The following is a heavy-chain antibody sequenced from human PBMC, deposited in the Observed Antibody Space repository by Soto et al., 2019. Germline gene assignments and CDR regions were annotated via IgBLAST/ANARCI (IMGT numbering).Heavy chain of an antibody. J-gene: IGHJ4*02. Sequence: SETLSLTWIVSVGYFSSFCCSWIWQPPGKGLEWIGYICYSDITNYNPSLKSRVTISVDTTKNQFSLKLSSVTAADTAVYYCATGDYSNSWNNGHYDYWGQGALVTVSS. V-gene: IGHV4-59*01. CDR2: ICYSDIT. CDR3: ATGDYSNSWNNGHYDY. CDR1: VGYFSSFC. D-gene: IGHD4-4*01.